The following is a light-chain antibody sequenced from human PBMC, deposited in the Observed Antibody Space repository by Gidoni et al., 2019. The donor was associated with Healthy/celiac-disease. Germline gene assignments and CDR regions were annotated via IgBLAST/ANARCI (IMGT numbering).Light chain of an antibody. Sequence: DIYLTQTPDYMAVSQGDRATISCNSSQSVLYSSNNKNDLPWYQQQPGQPPKRLLYWASTREAGGPDRFSGSGSGTDFTLTISSLQAEDVSVDYCQQYYSTRLVTFGQGTKLEIK. V-gene: IGKV4-1*01. CDR3: QQYYSTRLVT. CDR2: WAS. CDR1: QSVLYSSNNKND. J-gene: IGKJ2*01.